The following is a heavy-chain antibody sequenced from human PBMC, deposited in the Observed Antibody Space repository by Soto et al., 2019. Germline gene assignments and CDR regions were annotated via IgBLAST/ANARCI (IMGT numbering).Heavy chain of an antibody. J-gene: IGHJ4*02. D-gene: IGHD3-10*01. CDR3: AGSGPIWFGELLYYFDY. CDR2: IYYSGST. CDR1: GGSISSYY. Sequence: SETLSLTCTVSGGSISSYYWSWIRQPPGKGLEWIGYIYYSGSTNYNPSLKSRVTISVDTSKNQFSLKLSSVTAADTAVYYCAGSGPIWFGELLYYFDYWGQGTLVTVSS. V-gene: IGHV4-59*01.